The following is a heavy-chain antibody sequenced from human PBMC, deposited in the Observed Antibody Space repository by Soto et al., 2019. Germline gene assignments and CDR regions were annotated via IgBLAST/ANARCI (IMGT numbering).Heavy chain of an antibody. CDR3: ARIDFWSGYSVYYYGMDV. D-gene: IGHD3-3*01. Sequence: SETLSLTCTDSGGSISSYYWSWIRQPPGKGLEWIGYIYYSGSTNYNPSLKSRVTISVDTSKNQFSLKLSSVTAADTAVYYCARIDFWSGYSVYYYGMDVWGQGTTVTVSS. CDR2: IYYSGST. J-gene: IGHJ6*02. V-gene: IGHV4-59*01. CDR1: GGSISSYY.